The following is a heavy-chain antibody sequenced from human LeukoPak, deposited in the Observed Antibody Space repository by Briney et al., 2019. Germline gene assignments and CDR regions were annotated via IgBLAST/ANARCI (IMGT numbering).Heavy chain of an antibody. CDR3: ARDRYGFRSGSYDY. CDR2: IYTSGST. J-gene: IGHJ4*02. V-gene: IGHV4-61*02. Sequence: SETLSLTCTVSGGSISSGSYYWSWLRQPAGRGLEWIGRIYTSGSTNYNPSLKSRVTISVDTSKNQFSLKLSSVTAADTAVYYCARDRYGFRSGSYDYWGQGTLVTVSS. D-gene: IGHD1-26*01. CDR1: GGSISSGSYY.